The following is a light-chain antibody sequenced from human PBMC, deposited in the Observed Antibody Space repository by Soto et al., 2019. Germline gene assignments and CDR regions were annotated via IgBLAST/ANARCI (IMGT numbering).Light chain of an antibody. CDR1: TGDVGAYNF. CDR3: CSYAGSFTWV. V-gene: IGLV2-11*01. J-gene: IGLJ3*02. CDR2: DAS. Sequence: QSALTQPRSVSGSPGQSVTISCTGTTGDVGAYNFVYWYQLHPGKAPKLMIYDASKRPSGVPDRFSASKSGNTASLTISGLQAEDEADYYCCSYAGSFTWVFGGGTKVTVL.